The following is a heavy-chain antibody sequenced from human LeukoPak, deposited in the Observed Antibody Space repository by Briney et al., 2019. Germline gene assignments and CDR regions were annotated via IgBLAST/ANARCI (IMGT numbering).Heavy chain of an antibody. V-gene: IGHV3-48*04. J-gene: IGHJ6*03. CDR1: GFTFSSYS. CDR3: ARVAWGSSSTSPLDYYYYMDV. CDR2: ISSSGSTI. Sequence: PGGSLRLSCAASGFTFSSYSMSWIRQAPGKGLEWVSYISSSGSTIYYADSVKGRFTISRDNAKNSLYLQMNSLRAEDTAVYYCARVAWGSSSTSPLDYYYYMDVWGKGTTVTVSS. D-gene: IGHD2-2*01.